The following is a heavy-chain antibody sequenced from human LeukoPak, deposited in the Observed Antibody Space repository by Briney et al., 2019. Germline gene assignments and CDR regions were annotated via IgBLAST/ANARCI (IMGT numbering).Heavy chain of an antibody. D-gene: IGHD6-19*01. J-gene: IGHJ4*02. CDR1: GGSISSSSYY. CDR2: IYYSGST. Sequence: SETLSLTCTVSGGSISSSSYYWGWIRQPPGKGLEWIGSIYYSGSTYYNPSLKSRVTISVDTSKNQFSLKLSSVTAADTAVYHCARHWAAVSSGFDYWGQGTLVTVSS. V-gene: IGHV4-39*01. CDR3: ARHWAAVSSGFDY.